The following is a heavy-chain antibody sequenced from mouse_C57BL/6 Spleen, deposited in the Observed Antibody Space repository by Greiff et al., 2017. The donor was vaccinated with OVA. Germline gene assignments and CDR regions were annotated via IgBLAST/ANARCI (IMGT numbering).Heavy chain of an antibody. J-gene: IGHJ2*01. Sequence: QVQLQQSGPELVKPGASVKISCKASGYAFSSSWMNWVKQRPGKGLEWIGRIYPGDGDTNYNGKFKGKATLTADKSSSTAYMQLSSLTSEDSAVYFCAKGGLVAPGDYWGEGTTLTVSS. V-gene: IGHV1-82*01. CDR3: AKGGLVAPGDY. CDR2: IYPGDGDT. D-gene: IGHD3-1*01. CDR1: GYAFSSSW.